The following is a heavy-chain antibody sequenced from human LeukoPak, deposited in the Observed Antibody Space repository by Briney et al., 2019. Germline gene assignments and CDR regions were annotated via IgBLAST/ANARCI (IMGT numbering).Heavy chain of an antibody. V-gene: IGHV3-53*05. CDR2: IYSGGST. Sequence: GGSLRLSCAASGFTVSSNYMSWVRQAPGKGLEWVSVIYSGGSTYYADSVKGRFTISRDNSKNTLYLQMNSLRAEDTAVYYCAKSRFGSGSYYTENWFDPWGQGTLVTVSS. J-gene: IGHJ5*02. CDR3: AKSRFGSGSYYTENWFDP. D-gene: IGHD3-10*01. CDR1: GFTVSSNY.